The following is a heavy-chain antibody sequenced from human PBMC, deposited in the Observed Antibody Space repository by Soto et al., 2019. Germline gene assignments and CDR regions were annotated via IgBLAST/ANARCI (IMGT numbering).Heavy chain of an antibody. CDR2: ISSSSSYI. D-gene: IGHD1-26*01. V-gene: IGHV3-21*01. Sequence: GGSLRLSCAASGFTFSSYSMNWVRQAPGKGLEWVSSISSSSSYIYYADSVKGRFTISRDNAKNSLYLQMNSLRAEDTAVYYCARDPIVGATMGDFDYWGQGTLVTVSS. CDR1: GFTFSSYS. J-gene: IGHJ4*02. CDR3: ARDPIVGATMGDFDY.